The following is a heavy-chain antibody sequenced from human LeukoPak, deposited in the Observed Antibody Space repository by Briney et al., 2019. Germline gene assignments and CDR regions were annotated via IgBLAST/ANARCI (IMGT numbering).Heavy chain of an antibody. J-gene: IGHJ4*02. D-gene: IGHD6-19*01. Sequence: SETLSLTCTVSGGSISSYSWSWIRQPPGKGLEWIGYIYYSASTNYNPSLKSRVNISVATSESQFSLNLTSVTAADTAVYYCARGNGWYYYWGQGTLVTVSS. CDR3: ARGNGWYYY. V-gene: IGHV4-59*01. CDR1: GGSISSYS. CDR2: IYYSAST.